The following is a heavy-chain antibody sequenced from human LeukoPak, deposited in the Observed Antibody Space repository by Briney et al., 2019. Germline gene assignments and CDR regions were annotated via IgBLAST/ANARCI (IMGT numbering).Heavy chain of an antibody. CDR1: GYTFTGYY. V-gene: IGHV1-2*06. J-gene: IGHJ4*02. Sequence: ASVKVSCKASGYTFTGYYMHWVRQAPGQGLEWMGRINPNSGGTNYAQKFQGRVTMTRDTSISTAYMELSRLRSDDTAVYYCARYVAVPAAIPFDYWGQGTLVTVSS. CDR2: INPNSGGT. CDR3: ARYVAVPAAIPFDY. D-gene: IGHD2-2*01.